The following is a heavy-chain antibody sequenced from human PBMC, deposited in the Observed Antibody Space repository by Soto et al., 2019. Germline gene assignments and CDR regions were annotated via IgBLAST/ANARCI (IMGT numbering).Heavy chain of an antibody. V-gene: IGHV4-34*01. Sequence: SETLSLTCAVYGGSFSGYYWSWIRQPPGKGLEWIGEINHSGSTNYNPSLKSRITISVDTSKNQFSLKLSSVTAADTAVYYCARGQSENWNDEANWFDPWGQGTLVTVSS. CDR1: GGSFSGYY. CDR2: INHSGST. J-gene: IGHJ5*02. D-gene: IGHD1-1*01. CDR3: ARGQSENWNDEANWFDP.